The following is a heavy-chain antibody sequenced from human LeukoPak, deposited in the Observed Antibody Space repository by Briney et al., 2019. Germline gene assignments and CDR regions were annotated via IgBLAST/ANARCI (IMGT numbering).Heavy chain of an antibody. CDR2: TRSKAYGGTT. J-gene: IGHJ4*02. CDR1: GFTFGDYA. V-gene: IGHV3-49*04. D-gene: IGHD3-10*01. CDR3: TQGLWFGESYFDY. Sequence: GGSLRLSCTASGFTFGDYAMSWVRQAPGKGLEWVGFTRSKAYGGTTEYAASVKGRFTISRDDSKSIAYLQMNSLKTEDTAVYYCTQGLWFGESYFDYWGQGTLVTVSS.